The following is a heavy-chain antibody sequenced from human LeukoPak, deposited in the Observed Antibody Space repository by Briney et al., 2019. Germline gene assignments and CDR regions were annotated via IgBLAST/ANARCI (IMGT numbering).Heavy chain of an antibody. Sequence: PGGSLRLSCAASGLTFSDYYMSWVRQAPGKGLVWVSHVNSGGSGTDYADSVKGRFTISRDNAKNTLYLQMNSLRVEDTAVYYCVCLGLGGLSLDWGQGTLVTVSS. CDR1: GLTFSDYY. CDR3: VCLGLGGLSLD. V-gene: IGHV3-74*01. J-gene: IGHJ4*02. D-gene: IGHD3-16*01. CDR2: VNSGGSGT.